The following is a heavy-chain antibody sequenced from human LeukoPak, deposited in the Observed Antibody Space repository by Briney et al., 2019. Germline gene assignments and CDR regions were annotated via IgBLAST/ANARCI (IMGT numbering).Heavy chain of an antibody. CDR3: TTSWPKVREGDQ. Sequence: GGSLRLSCAASGFTFSHYAMRWVRQAPGKGLEWLSEIGGGGDGAYHADSVKGRFTISRDNSKNTLHLQMNSLRAEDTAVYYCTTSWPKVREGDQWGQGTLVTVSS. J-gene: IGHJ4*02. D-gene: IGHD3-10*01. CDR2: IGGGGDGA. CDR1: GFTFSHYA. V-gene: IGHV3-23*01.